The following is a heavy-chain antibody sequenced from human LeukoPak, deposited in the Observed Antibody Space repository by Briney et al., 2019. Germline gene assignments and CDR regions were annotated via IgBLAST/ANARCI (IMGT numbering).Heavy chain of an antibody. CDR1: GGSFSGYY. Sequence: SETLSLTCAVYGGSFSGYYWSWIRQPPGKGLEWIGEISHSGSTNYNPSLKSRVTISVDTSKNQFSLKLSSVTAADTAVYYCARGGYGARWGQGTLVTVSS. D-gene: IGHD4-17*01. CDR3: ARGGYGAR. J-gene: IGHJ4*02. V-gene: IGHV4-34*01. CDR2: ISHSGST.